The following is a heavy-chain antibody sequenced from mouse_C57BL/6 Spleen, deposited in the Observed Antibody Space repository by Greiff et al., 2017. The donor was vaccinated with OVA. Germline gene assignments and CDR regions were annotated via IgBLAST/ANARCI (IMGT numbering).Heavy chain of an antibody. CDR3: ARREIYYGNVYAMDY. D-gene: IGHD2-1*01. V-gene: IGHV1-53*01. J-gene: IGHJ4*01. Sequence: QVHVKQPGTELVKPGASVKLSCKASGYTFTSYWMHWVKQRPGQGLEWIGNINPSNGGTNYNEKFKSKATLTVDKSSSTAYMQLSSLTSEDSAVYYCARREIYYGNVYAMDYWGQGTSVTVSS. CDR2: INPSNGGT. CDR1: GYTFTSYW.